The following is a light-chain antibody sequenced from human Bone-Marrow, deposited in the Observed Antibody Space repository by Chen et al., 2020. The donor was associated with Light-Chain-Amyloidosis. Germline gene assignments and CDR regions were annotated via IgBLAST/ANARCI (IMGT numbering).Light chain of an antibody. CDR2: GSS. J-gene: IGKJ4*01. Sequence: EIVLTQSPGTLSLSPGEGANLSCRASQTISSNYLTWYQQKFGQAPRLLIYGSSSRATGIPDRFNGSGSGTDFTLTINRLEPEDFAMYYCQQYGTSPLTFGVGTKVEIK. CDR1: QTISSNY. V-gene: IGKV3-20*01. CDR3: QQYGTSPLT.